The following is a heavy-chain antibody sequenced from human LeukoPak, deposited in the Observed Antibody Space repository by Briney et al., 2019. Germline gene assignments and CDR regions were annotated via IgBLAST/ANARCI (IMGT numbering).Heavy chain of an antibody. D-gene: IGHD3-9*01. CDR1: GFAFNTQA. J-gene: IGHJ4*02. Sequence: SLRLSCVASGFAFNTQAMHWVRQAPGKGLEWLAVMSLDGGSIYYADSVRGRFTISRDNSKNTLFLQMSSLRVEDTAVYYCARDRGKLRYLDLWGQGTLLTVSS. CDR3: ARDRGKLRYLDL. V-gene: IGHV3-30*15. CDR2: MSLDGGSI.